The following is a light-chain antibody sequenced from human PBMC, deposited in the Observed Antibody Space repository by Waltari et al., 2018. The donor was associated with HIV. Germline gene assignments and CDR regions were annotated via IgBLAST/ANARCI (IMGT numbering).Light chain of an antibody. CDR1: QSVNSGY. Sequence: EIVLTQSPGTLSLSPGDRATLSCRASQSVNSGYLAWYQQKPGQAPRLLIYGASSRATGIPDRFSGSGSGTDFTLTISRLEPEDSAVYYCQQYGNSPLTFGGGTKVEIK. V-gene: IGKV3-20*01. CDR3: QQYGNSPLT. J-gene: IGKJ4*01. CDR2: GAS.